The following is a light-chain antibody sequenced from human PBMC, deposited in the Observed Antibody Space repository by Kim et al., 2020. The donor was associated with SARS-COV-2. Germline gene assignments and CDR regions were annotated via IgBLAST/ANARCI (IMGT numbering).Light chain of an antibody. Sequence: SPGERASLSCRASQSMRSRNVGWDHQIPGDSPRLLIYGASTRAPVIPERFSGSGSGTDFTLTINRLEPEDFAVYYCQQYGSLPRTFGQGTKVEIK. CDR1: QSMRSRN. J-gene: IGKJ1*01. V-gene: IGKV3-20*01. CDR2: GAS. CDR3: QQYGSLPRT.